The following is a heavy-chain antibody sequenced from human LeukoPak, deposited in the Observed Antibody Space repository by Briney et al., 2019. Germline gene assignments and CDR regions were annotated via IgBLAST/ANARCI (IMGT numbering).Heavy chain of an antibody. Sequence: ASVKVSCKASGYSFTSYYMHWVRQAPGQGLEWKGIINPSGGSASYAQKFQGRVTMTSDTSTSTVYMEVSSLRSEDTAVYYCARVFTPGRFDYWGQGTLVTVSS. J-gene: IGHJ4*02. CDR2: INPSGGSA. V-gene: IGHV1-46*01. CDR3: ARVFTPGRFDY. CDR1: GYSFTSYY.